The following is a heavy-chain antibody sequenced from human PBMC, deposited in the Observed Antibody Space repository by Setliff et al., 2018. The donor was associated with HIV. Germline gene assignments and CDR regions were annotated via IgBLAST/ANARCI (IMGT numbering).Heavy chain of an antibody. V-gene: IGHV3-7*01. CDR1: GLTFTSYW. CDR3: ARKLQPGYGMDV. D-gene: IGHD5-18*01. Sequence: GGSLRLSCAASGLTFTSYWMIWVRQAPGKGLEWVANINQDGNEKNYVDSVKGRFTISRDNTKNSLYLQMDSLRAEDTTVYYCARKLQPGYGMDVWGQGTTVTVSS. CDR2: INQDGNEK. J-gene: IGHJ6*02.